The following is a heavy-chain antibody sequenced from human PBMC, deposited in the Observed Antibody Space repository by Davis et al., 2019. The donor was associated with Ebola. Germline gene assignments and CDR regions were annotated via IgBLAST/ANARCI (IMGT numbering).Heavy chain of an antibody. Sequence: MPSETLSLTCAVYGGSFTDYFWSWIRQPPGKGLEWIGETSHHPDYTNYSPSFGGRVTISVDTSKNQFSLKLSSVTAADTDVYYCARVRGVYAMGWFDPWGQGTLVTVSS. D-gene: IGHD2-8*01. V-gene: IGHV4-34*01. CDR2: TSHHPDYT. CDR1: GGSFTDYF. CDR3: ARVRGVYAMGWFDP. J-gene: IGHJ5*02.